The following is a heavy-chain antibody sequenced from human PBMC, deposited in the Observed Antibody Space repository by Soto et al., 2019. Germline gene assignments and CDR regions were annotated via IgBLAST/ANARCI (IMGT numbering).Heavy chain of an antibody. J-gene: IGHJ4*02. CDR1: GFTFSSYA. D-gene: IGHD3-3*01. CDR2: ISYDGSNK. CDR3: ARDKIDLRFLEWSYYFDY. Sequence: PGGSLRLSCAASGFTFSSYAMHWVRQAPGKGLEWVAVISYDGSNKYYADSVKGRFTISRDNSKNTLYLQLNSLRAEDTAVYYCARDKIDLRFLEWSYYFDYWGQGTLVTVSS. V-gene: IGHV3-30-3*01.